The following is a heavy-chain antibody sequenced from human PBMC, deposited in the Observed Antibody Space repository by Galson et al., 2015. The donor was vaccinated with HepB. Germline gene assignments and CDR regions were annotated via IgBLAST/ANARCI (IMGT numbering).Heavy chain of an antibody. Sequence: TLSLTCTVSGGSISSSSYYWGWIRQPPGKGLEWIGSIYYSGSTYYNPSLKSRVTISVDTSKNQFSLKLSSVTAADTAVYYCARLGSRAITMVRGVKNWFDPWGQGTLVTVSS. CDR3: ARLGSRAITMVRGVKNWFDP. CDR1: GGSISSSSYY. V-gene: IGHV4-39*01. CDR2: IYYSGST. D-gene: IGHD3-10*01. J-gene: IGHJ5*02.